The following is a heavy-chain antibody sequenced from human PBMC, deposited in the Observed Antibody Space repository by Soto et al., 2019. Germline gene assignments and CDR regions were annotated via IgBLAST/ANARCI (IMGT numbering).Heavy chain of an antibody. CDR1: GFTIGDYA. V-gene: IGHV3-49*03. D-gene: IGHD1-1*01. J-gene: IGHJ6*03. CDR2: IRSKAYGGTT. Sequence: GGSLRLSCTASGFTIGDYAMSWFRKAPGKGLEWVGFIRSKAYGGTTEYAASVKGRFTISRDDSKSIAYLQMNSLKTEDTAVYYCTRDGLGRNPHYYYYYMDVWGKGTTVTVSS. CDR3: TRDGLGRNPHYYYYYMDV.